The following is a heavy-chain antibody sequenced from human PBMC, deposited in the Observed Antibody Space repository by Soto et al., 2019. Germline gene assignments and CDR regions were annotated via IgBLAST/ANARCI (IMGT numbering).Heavy chain of an antibody. CDR3: ARESSGWYGDY. V-gene: IGHV3-33*01. Sequence: QVQLVESGGGVVQPGRSLRLSCAASGFTFSSYGMHWVRQAPGKGLEWVAVIWYDGSNKYYADSVKGRFTISRDNSKNTLYLKMNSLRAEDTAVYYCARESSGWYGDYWGQGTLVTVSS. CDR1: GFTFSSYG. CDR2: IWYDGSNK. J-gene: IGHJ4*02. D-gene: IGHD6-19*01.